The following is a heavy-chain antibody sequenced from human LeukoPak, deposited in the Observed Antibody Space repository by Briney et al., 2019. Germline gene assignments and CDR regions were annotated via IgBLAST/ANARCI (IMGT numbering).Heavy chain of an antibody. Sequence: PGGSLRLSCAASGFTFGSYWMSWVRQAPGKGLEWVANIKQDGSEKYYVDSVKGRFTISRDNAKNSLYLQMNSLRAEDTAVYYCARAKSLFDSWSQGTLVTVSS. CDR1: GFTFGSYW. CDR3: ARAKSLFDS. CDR2: IKQDGSEK. D-gene: IGHD3-10*01. V-gene: IGHV3-7*03. J-gene: IGHJ4*02.